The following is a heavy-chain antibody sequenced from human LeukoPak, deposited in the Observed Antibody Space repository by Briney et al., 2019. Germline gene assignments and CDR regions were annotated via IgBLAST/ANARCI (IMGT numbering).Heavy chain of an antibody. V-gene: IGHV4-59*11. CDR1: AASFISHY. CDR3: ARDPVGVIPSGFDP. CDR2: ISSSGST. J-gene: IGHJ5*02. Sequence: SETLSLTCTVSAASFISHYWCWIRQPPGKGLEWIGYISSSGSTNYNTSLKSRLTISVDTSKNQFSLKLSSVTAADTAVHYCARDPVGVIPSGFDPWGQGILVTVSS. D-gene: IGHD3-10*01.